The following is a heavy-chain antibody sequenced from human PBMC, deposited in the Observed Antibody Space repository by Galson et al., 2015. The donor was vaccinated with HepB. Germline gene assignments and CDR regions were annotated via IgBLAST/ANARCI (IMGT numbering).Heavy chain of an antibody. D-gene: IGHD5-18*01. CDR2: ISAYNGNT. V-gene: IGHV1-18*04. CDR1: GYTFTSYG. J-gene: IGHJ4*02. Sequence: SVKVSCKASGYTFTSYGIRWVRQAPGQGLEWMGWISAYNGNTNYAQKLQGRVTMTTDTSTSTAYMELRSLRSDDTAVYYCARDLGRYSYGPFDYWGQGTPVTVSS. CDR3: ARDLGRYSYGPFDY.